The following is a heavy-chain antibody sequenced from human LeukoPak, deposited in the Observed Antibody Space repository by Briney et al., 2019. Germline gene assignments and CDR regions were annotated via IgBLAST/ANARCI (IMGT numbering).Heavy chain of an antibody. Sequence: GGSLRLSCAVSGSTFSTYVMNWVRQAPGKGLEWVSYISSSGATIYYADSVKGRFTVSRDNAKNSLYLQMNSLRDEDTAVYYCARHGSYLDIWGQGTTVSVSS. D-gene: IGHD2-2*03. CDR1: GSTFSTYV. CDR3: ARHGSYLDI. J-gene: IGHJ6*02. V-gene: IGHV3-48*02. CDR2: ISSSGATI.